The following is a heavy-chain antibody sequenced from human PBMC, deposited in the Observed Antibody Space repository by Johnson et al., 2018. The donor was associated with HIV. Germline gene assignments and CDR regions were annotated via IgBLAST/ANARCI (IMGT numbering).Heavy chain of an antibody. J-gene: IGHJ3*02. Sequence: EVQLVESGGVVVQPGGSLCLSCETSRFTFDDYAMHWVRQAPGTRVEWVSLIHWAGDSTYSADSVKARFTISRDNSNNSLYLQMNSLRPAYTGLYYCAKDIASGYTKGGTLDIWGQGTMVTVSS. CDR1: RFTFDDYA. V-gene: IGHV3-43D*03. CDR3: AKDIASGYTKGGTLDI. D-gene: IGHD6-13*01. CDR2: IHWAGDST.